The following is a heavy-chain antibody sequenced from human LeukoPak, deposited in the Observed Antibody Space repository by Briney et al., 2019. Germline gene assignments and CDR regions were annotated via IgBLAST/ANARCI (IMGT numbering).Heavy chain of an antibody. Sequence: GGSLRLSCEASGFTFSSYAMSWVRQAPGKGLEWVSSISSSSSYIYYADSVKGRFTISRDNAKNSLYLQMNSLRAEDTAVYYCARDEVGDYDSSGYQYYFDYWGQGTLVTVSS. J-gene: IGHJ4*02. CDR1: GFTFSSYA. CDR3: ARDEVGDYDSSGYQYYFDY. D-gene: IGHD3-22*01. CDR2: ISSSSSYI. V-gene: IGHV3-21*01.